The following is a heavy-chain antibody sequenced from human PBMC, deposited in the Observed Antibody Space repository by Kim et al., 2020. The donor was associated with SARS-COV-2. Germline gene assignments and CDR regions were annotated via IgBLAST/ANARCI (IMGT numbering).Heavy chain of an antibody. CDR1: GGTFSSHA. CDR2: IIPLSGTV. V-gene: IGHV1-69*13. D-gene: IGHD3-3*01. J-gene: IGHJ5*02. Sequence: SVKVSCKTSGGTFSSHAITWVRQAPGQGLEWMGEIIPLSGTVTYAQTFQGRLTVTADDSTSTAYMDLTSLRTEDTAVYYCAAGANYERQLDPWGQGNPV. CDR3: AAGANYERQLDP.